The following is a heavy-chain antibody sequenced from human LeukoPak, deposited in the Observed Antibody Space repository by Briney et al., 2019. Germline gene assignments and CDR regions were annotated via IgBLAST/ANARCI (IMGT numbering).Heavy chain of an antibody. J-gene: IGHJ3*02. Sequence: SETLSLTCTVTGGSISSYYWSWIRQPPGKGLEWIGYIYYSGSTNYNPSLKSRVTISVDTSKNQFSLKLTSVTAADTAVYYCARSGCSSTSCYGFDIWGQGTMVTVSS. CDR3: ARSGCSSTSCYGFDI. V-gene: IGHV4-59*01. D-gene: IGHD2-2*01. CDR2: IYYSGST. CDR1: GGSISSYY.